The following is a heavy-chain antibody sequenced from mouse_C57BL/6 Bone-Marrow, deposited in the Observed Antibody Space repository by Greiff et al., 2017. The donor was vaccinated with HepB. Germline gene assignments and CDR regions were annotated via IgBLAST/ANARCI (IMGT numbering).Heavy chain of an antibody. CDR2: IDPENGDT. Sequence: EVKVVESGAELVRPGASVKLSCTASGFNIKDDYMHWVKQRPEQGLEWIGWIDPENGDTEYASKFQGKATITADTSSNTAYLQLSSLTSEDTAVYYCTTRVTTAYWGQGTLVTVSA. J-gene: IGHJ3*01. CDR3: TTRVTTAY. CDR1: GFNIKDDY. D-gene: IGHD2-2*01. V-gene: IGHV14-4*01.